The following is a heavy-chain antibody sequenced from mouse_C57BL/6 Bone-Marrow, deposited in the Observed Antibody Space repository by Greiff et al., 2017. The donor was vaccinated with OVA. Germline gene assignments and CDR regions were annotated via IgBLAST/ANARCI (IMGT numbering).Heavy chain of an antibody. Sequence: QVQLKESGPGLVAPSQSLSITCTVSGFSLTSYGVDWVRQSPGKGLEWLGVIWGVGSTNYNSALKSRQSISKENSKSHFFLIMNSLPTDNTAMYYCASEGYGGAIAYWGQGTSVTVSS. CDR2: IWGVGST. CDR3: ASEGYGGAIAY. D-gene: IGHD3-1*01. J-gene: IGHJ4*01. CDR1: GFSLTSYG. V-gene: IGHV2-6*01.